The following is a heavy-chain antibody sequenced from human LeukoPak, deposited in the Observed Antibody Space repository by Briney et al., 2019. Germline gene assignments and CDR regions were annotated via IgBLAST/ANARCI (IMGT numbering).Heavy chain of an antibody. V-gene: IGHV4-61*02. D-gene: IGHD2-21*01. CDR3: ARNENCGGDCYDLDY. CDR1: GGSFSGSYY. J-gene: IGHJ4*02. Sequence: PSETLSLTCAVYGGSFSGSYYWSWIRQPAGKGLEWIGRIYTSGSTNYNPSLKSRVTISVDTSKNQFSLKLSSVTAADTAVYYCARNENCGGDCYDLDYWGQGTLVTVSS. CDR2: IYTSGST.